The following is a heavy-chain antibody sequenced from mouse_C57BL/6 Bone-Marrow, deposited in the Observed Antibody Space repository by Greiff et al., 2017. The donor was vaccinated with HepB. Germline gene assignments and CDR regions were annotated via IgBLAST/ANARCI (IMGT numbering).Heavy chain of an antibody. V-gene: IGHV7-1*01. CDR2: SRNKANDYTT. CDR1: GFTFSDFY. J-gene: IGHJ1*03. Sequence: EVQGVESGGGLVQSGRSLRLSCATSGFTFSDFYMEWVRQAPGKGLEWIAASRNKANDYTTEYSASVKGRFIVSRDTSQSILYLQMNALRAEDTAIYYCARDGGKWYFDVWGTGTTVTVSS. CDR3: ARDGGKWYFDV. D-gene: IGHD2-1*01.